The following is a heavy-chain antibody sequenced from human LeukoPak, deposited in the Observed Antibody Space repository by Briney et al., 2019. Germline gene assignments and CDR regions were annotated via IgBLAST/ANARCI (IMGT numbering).Heavy chain of an antibody. V-gene: IGHV4-59*12. J-gene: IGHJ4*02. CDR2: IYYIGSP. CDR1: GGSISSYY. CDR3: STRGD. Sequence: SETRSLTCTVSGGSISSYYWSWIRQPPGKGLEWIGYIYYIGSPTYNPSPKSRVTISVDTSKKQFSLKRTSVTAADPAVYYCSTRGDWGQGTLVTVSS.